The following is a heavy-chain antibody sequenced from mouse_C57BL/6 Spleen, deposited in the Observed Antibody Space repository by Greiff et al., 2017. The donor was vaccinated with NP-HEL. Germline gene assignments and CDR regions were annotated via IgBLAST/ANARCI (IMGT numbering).Heavy chain of an antibody. CDR3: AKNRGNYGDWYFDV. CDR1: GFSLTSYG. J-gene: IGHJ1*03. CDR2: IWRGGST. V-gene: IGHV2-5*01. Sequence: VKLMESGPGLVQPSQSLSITCTVSGFSLTSYGVHWVRQSPGKGLEWLGVIWRGGSTDYNAAFMSRLSITKDNSKSQVFFKMNSLQADDTAIYYCAKNRGNYGDWYFDVWGTGTTVTVSS. D-gene: IGHD2-1*01.